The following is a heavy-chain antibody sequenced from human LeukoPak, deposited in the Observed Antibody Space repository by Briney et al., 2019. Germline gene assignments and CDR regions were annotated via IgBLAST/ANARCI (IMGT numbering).Heavy chain of an antibody. CDR2: IWYDGSNK. J-gene: IGHJ5*02. CDR1: GFTFSSYG. V-gene: IGHV3-33*03. CDR3: AGPSYDWFDP. D-gene: IGHD3-3*01. Sequence: PGGSLRLSCAASGFTFSSYGMHWVRQAPGKGLEWVAVIWYDGSNKYYADSVKGRFTISRDNAKNSLYLQMNSLRAEDTAVYYCAGPSYDWFDPWGQGTLVTVSS.